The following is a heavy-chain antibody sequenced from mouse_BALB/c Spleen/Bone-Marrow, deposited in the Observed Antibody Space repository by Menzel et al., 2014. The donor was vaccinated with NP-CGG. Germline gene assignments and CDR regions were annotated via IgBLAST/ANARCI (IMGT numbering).Heavy chain of an antibody. J-gene: IGHJ4*01. V-gene: IGHV14-3*02. D-gene: IGHD2-4*01. CDR2: FDPANGNT. CDR1: CINIKDTY. CDR3: VRGVYYDYDECALDY. Sequence: QLQQYGPEPVNQAAYVKSSCAVSCINIKDTYMHWVKQRPKQGLEWIGRFDPANGNTKYDTKFQCKATITADTADNTAYLQLSSLTAEDTDVYYCVRGVYYDYDECALDYWGQGTSVTVSS.